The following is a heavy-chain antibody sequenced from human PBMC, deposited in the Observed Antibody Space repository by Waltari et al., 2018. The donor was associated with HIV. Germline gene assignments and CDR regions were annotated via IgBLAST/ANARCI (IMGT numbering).Heavy chain of an antibody. CDR1: GFSFSDTG. D-gene: IGHD6-19*01. Sequence: VQLLESGGGLVPPGASLTLSCTASGFSFSDTGLHWVRQAPGKSPVCVGLLSSRRNNFAPIYTWSLEVRFNISRHDAENTTFLHLSNLKVEDTAIYFCTVGSPDYWYFHLWGRGTLVTVSS. CDR3: TVGSPDYWYFHL. CDR2: LSSRRNNFAP. J-gene: IGHJ2*01. V-gene: IGHV3-73*01.